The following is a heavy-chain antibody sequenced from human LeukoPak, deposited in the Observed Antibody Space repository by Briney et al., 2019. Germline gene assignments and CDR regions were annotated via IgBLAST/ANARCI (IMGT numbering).Heavy chain of an antibody. D-gene: IGHD5-18*01. CDR1: GGSISSSSYY. CDR2: IYYSGST. Sequence: PSETLSLTCTVSGGSISSSSYYWGWIRQPPGKGLEWFGSIYYSGSTDYNPSLKSRVTISVDTSKNQFSLKLSSVTTADTAVYYCQSRSGVQLWGWYFDIWGRGTLVTVSS. V-gene: IGHV4-39*01. CDR3: QSRSGVQLWGWYFDI. J-gene: IGHJ2*01.